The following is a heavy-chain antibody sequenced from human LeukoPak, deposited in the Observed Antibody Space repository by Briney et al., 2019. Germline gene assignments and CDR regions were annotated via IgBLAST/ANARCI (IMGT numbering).Heavy chain of an antibody. D-gene: IGHD6-13*01. J-gene: IGHJ4*02. CDR2: INPNSGGT. V-gene: IGHV1-2*06. CDR1: GYTFTGYY. CDR3: ARGIAAAVHFDY. Sequence: ASVKVSCKASGYTFTGYYMYWVRQAPGQGLEWMGRINPNSGGTNYAQKFQGRVTMTRDTSISTASMELSRLTSDDKAVYYCARGIAAAVHFDYWGQGTLVTVSS.